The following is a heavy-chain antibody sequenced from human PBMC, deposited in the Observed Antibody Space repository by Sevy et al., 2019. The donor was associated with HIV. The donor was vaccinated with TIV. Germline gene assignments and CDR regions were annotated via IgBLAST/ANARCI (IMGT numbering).Heavy chain of an antibody. CDR2: IRGKPYGGTT. CDR3: TRVEGAADWGMDV. J-gene: IGHJ6*02. Sequence: GGSLRLSCTVSGFTFGDYTLSWVRQAPGKGLEWVAFIRGKPYGGTTEYAASVKGRFTISRDDSKSIAYLQMNSLKTEDTAVYYCTRVEGAADWGMDVWVQGTTVTVSS. CDR1: GFTFGDYT. V-gene: IGHV3-49*04. D-gene: IGHD1-26*01.